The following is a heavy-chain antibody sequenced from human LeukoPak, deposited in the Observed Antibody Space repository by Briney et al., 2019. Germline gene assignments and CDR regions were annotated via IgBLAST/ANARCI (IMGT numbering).Heavy chain of an antibody. D-gene: IGHD2-2*01. CDR3: ARLVCSTSSGWPSVAFDF. J-gene: IGHJ3*01. Sequence: ASVKVSCKASGYTFTHYGISWVRQAPGQGLEWMGWITAYNGNTNYAQKLQGRVTMTRDTSTSTAYMELRSLRSDDTAVYYCARLVCSTSSGWPSVAFDFWGQGTMVTVSS. CDR1: GYTFTHYG. V-gene: IGHV1-18*01. CDR2: ITAYNGNT.